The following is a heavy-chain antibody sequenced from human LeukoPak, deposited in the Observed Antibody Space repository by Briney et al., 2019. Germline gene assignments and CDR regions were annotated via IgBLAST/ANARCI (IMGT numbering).Heavy chain of an antibody. CDR3: ARDPIVGAVY. V-gene: IGHV4-39*07. Sequence: SETLSLTCTVSGGSISCSSYYWGWIRQPPGKGLEWIGSIYYSGSTYYNPSLKSRVTISVDTSKNQFSLKLSSVTAADTAVYYCARDPIVGAVYWGQGTLVTVSS. J-gene: IGHJ4*02. CDR2: IYYSGST. CDR1: GGSISCSSYY. D-gene: IGHD1-26*01.